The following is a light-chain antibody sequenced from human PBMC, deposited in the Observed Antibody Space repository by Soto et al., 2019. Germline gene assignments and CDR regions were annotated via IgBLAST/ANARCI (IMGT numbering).Light chain of an antibody. CDR1: SSDVGSYKF. CDR2: EGS. CDR3: CSYAGDSAWV. V-gene: IGLV2-23*01. J-gene: IGLJ3*02. Sequence: QSALTQPASVSGSPGQSITISCTGTSSDVGSYKFVSWYQQHPGKAPKLMIYEGSKRPSGVSNRFSGSKSGNTASLTISGLQAGGEADYYCCSYAGDSAWVFGGGTKLTV.